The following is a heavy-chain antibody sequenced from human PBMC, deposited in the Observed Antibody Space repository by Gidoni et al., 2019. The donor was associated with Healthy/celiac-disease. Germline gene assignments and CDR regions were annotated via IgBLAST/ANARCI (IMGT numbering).Heavy chain of an antibody. D-gene: IGHD6-13*01. V-gene: IGHV1-8*01. Sequence: QVQLVQSGAEVKKPGASVKVSCTASGYTFTSYDINGVRQATGQGLEWMGWMHPNSGNTGYAQKFQGRVTMTRDTSISTAYMELSSLRSEDTAVYYCARGLIGPSAAGRGYWGQGTLVTVSS. CDR1: GYTFTSYD. CDR2: MHPNSGNT. CDR3: ARGLIGPSAAGRGY. J-gene: IGHJ4*02.